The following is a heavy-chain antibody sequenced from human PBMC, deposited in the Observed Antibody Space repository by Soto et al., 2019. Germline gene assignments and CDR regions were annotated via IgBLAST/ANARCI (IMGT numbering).Heavy chain of an antibody. CDR3: VTSGVGVVRLDN. J-gene: IGHJ4*02. CDR2: IGSKVDGGTT. D-gene: IGHD1-26*01. Sequence: EVQLVESGGGLVKPGGSLRLSCAASGLSLSNTYMDWVRQTPGKGLAWVGRIGSKVDGGTTEYAATAKGRFTISRDDSKNTLYLQLDSLKSEDAAVYYCVTSGVGVVRLDNWGQGTLVTVSS. CDR1: GLSLSNTY. V-gene: IGHV3-15*07.